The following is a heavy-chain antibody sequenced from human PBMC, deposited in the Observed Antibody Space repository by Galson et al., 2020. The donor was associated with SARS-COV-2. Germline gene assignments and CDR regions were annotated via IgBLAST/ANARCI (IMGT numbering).Heavy chain of an antibody. V-gene: IGHV4-39*07. D-gene: IGHD2-15*01. J-gene: IGHJ4*02. CDR2: IYYSGST. Sequence: SETLSLTCTVSGGSISSSSYYWGWIRQPPGKGLEWIGSIYYSGSTYYNPSLKSRVTISVDTSKNQFSLKLSSVTAADTAVYYCARDFPGYCSGGSCYSEWEKNYFDYWGQGTLVTVSS. CDR3: ARDFPGYCSGGSCYSEWEKNYFDY. CDR1: GGSISSSSYY.